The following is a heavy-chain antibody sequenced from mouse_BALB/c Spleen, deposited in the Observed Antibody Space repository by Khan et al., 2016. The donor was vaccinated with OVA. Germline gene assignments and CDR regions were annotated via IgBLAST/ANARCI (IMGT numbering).Heavy chain of an antibody. CDR1: GFSLTSYG. V-gene: IGHV2-9*02. D-gene: IGHD2-10*01. J-gene: IGHJ4*01. CDR3: ARETAYDGNYEAIDY. Sequence: QVQLKQSGPGLVAPSQSLSITCSVSGFSLTSYGVDWVRQPPGKGLEWLGVIWAAGSTNYNSALVSRLRISKDNYKSQVFLKMNSLQTDDTAIYYCARETAYDGNYEAIDYWGQGTSVTVSS. CDR2: IWAAGST.